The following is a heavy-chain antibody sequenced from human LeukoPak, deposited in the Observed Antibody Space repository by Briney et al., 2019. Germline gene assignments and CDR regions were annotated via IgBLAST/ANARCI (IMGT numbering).Heavy chain of an antibody. CDR1: DGSISSSFYY. J-gene: IGHJ6*03. Sequence: SETLSLTCTVSDGSISSSFYYWGWIRQPPGRGLEWIGSIYYRGNSYYNPSLGSRVSISLDTSKRQYSVKLSSVTAADTAVYYCARAYDFYYYMGVWGQGTTVTVSS. V-gene: IGHV4-39*07. CDR3: ARAYDFYYYMGV. CDR2: IYYRGNS.